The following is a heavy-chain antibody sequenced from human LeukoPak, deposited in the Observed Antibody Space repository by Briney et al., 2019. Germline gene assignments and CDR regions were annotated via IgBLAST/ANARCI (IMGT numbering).Heavy chain of an antibody. V-gene: IGHV3-11*01. J-gene: IGHJ6*02. CDR3: ARDRITMVRGVLYYYGMDV. D-gene: IGHD3-10*01. CDR1: GFTFSDYY. CDR2: ISSSGSTI. Sequence: GGSLRLSCAASGFTFSDYYMSWIRQAPGKGLEWVSYISSSGSTIYYADSVKGRFTISRDNAKNSLYLQMNSLRAEDTAVHYCARDRITMVRGVLYYYGMDVWGQGTTVTVSS.